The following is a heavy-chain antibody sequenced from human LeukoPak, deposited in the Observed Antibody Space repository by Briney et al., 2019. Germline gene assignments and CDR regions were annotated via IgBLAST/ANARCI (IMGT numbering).Heavy chain of an antibody. Sequence: SQTLSLTCTVSGGSISSGGYYWSWIRQHPGKGLEWIGYIYYGGGTYYNPSLKSRVTISVDTSKNQFSLKLSSVTAADTAVYYCARALTPTDYDFWSGFSNTGGYYFDYWGQGTLVTVSS. CDR1: GGSISSGGYY. CDR2: IYYGGGT. V-gene: IGHV4-31*03. J-gene: IGHJ4*02. D-gene: IGHD3-3*01. CDR3: ARALTPTDYDFWSGFSNTGGYYFDY.